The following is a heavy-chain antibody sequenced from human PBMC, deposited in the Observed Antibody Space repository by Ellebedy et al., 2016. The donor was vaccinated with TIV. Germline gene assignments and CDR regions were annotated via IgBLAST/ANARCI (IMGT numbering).Heavy chain of an antibody. CDR2: IDYHGST. Sequence: MPSETLSLTCSVSGGSTSSNYCNWIRLPPGKGLEWIGYIDYHGSTKYNPSVESRVSMSLDKSKNQFSLTLTSVTAADTAVYYCARGYYDSSGYSSPFDIWGQGTTVTVSS. J-gene: IGHJ3*02. CDR3: ARGYYDSSGYSSPFDI. CDR1: GGSTSSNY. D-gene: IGHD3-22*01. V-gene: IGHV4-59*01.